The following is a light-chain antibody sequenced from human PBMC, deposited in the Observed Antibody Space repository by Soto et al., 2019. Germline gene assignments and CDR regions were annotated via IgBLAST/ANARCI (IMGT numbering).Light chain of an antibody. V-gene: IGKV1-5*01. CDR1: QSISNW. CDR3: QQYSTYRYI. CDR2: DAS. Sequence: DIQMTQSPASLSASVGDRVTITCRASQSISNWLAWYQQKPGKAPKLLIFDASSLESGVPSRFSGSGSGTEFTLTISSLQPDDFATYYCQQYSTYRYIFGQGTKLQIK. J-gene: IGKJ2*01.